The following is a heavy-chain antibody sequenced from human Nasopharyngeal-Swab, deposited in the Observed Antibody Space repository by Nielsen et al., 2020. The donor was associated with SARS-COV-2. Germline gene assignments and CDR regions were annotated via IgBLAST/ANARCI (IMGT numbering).Heavy chain of an antibody. CDR3: VKDLRGRSGFES. CDR1: GFTFSIHA. D-gene: IGHD3-16*01. V-gene: IGHV3-64D*06. Sequence: GESLKISCSASGFTFSIHAMHWVRQAPGKGLEYGSTINDYEDRLYYADSVKGRFTISRDNSKNTLYLQMSSLRPEDTAVYWCVKDLRGRSGFESWGQGTMVTVSS. CDR2: INDYEDRL. J-gene: IGHJ3*02.